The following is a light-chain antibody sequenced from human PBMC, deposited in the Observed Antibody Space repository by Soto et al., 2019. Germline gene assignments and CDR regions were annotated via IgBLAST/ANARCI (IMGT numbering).Light chain of an antibody. CDR2: SNN. CDR1: SSNIGSNT. Sequence: SVLTQPPSASGTPGQRVTISCSGSSSNIGSNTVNWYQQLPGTAPKLLIHSNNQRPSGVPDRFSGSKSGTSASLAISGLQSEDEADYYCAAWDDSLNGLYVFGTGTKVHRP. CDR3: AAWDDSLNGLYV. V-gene: IGLV1-44*01. J-gene: IGLJ1*01.